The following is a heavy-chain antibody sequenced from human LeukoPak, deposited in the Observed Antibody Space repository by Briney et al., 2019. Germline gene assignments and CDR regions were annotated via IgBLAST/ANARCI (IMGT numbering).Heavy chain of an antibody. CDR3: ARQTAMGRSGDY. Sequence: GESLKISCKASGYSFPNFWIGWVRQTPGKGLEWMGIIDPGDSDTRYTPSFQGQVTISADKSLSTAYLQWNSLRASDTAMYYCARQTAMGRSGDYWGQGTLVTVSS. J-gene: IGHJ4*02. D-gene: IGHD2-21*02. V-gene: IGHV5-51*01. CDR2: IDPGDSDT. CDR1: GYSFPNFW.